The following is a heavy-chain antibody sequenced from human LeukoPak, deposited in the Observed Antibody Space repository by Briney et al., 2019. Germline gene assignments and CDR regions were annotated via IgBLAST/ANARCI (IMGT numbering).Heavy chain of an antibody. CDR2: IYYSGST. Sequence: SETLSLTCTVSGGSISSSSYYWGWIRQPPGKGLEWIGSIYYSGSTYYNPSLKSRVTISVDTSKNQFSLKLSSVTAADTAVYYCARLYLAANVDYWGQGTLVTVSS. V-gene: IGHV4-39*01. J-gene: IGHJ4*02. CDR1: GGSISSSSYY. D-gene: IGHD1-26*01. CDR3: ARLYLAANVDY.